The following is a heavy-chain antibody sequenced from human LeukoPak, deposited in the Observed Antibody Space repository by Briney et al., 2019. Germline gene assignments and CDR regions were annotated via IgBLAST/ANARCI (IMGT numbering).Heavy chain of an antibody. V-gene: IGHV1-2*02. J-gene: IGHJ4*02. CDR3: ARESYGGNCIDY. Sequence: ASVKVSCKASGYTLTGYYMHWVRQAPGQGLEWMGWINPNSGGTNYAQKFQGRVTMTRDTSISTAYMELSRLRPDDTAVYYCARESYGGNCIDYWGQGTLVTVSS. CDR1: GYTLTGYY. CDR2: INPNSGGT. D-gene: IGHD4-23*01.